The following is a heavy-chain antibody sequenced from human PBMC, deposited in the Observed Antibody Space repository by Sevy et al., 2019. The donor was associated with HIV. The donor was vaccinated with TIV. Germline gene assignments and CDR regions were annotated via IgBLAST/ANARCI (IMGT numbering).Heavy chain of an antibody. CDR2: IKSKTAGGTT. D-gene: IGHD3-3*01. CDR1: GFTFNNAW. V-gene: IGHV3-15*05. J-gene: IGHJ4*02. Sequence: GGSLRLSCAASGFTFNNAWMSWVRQAPGKGLEWVGRIKSKTAGGTTDYAAPVKGGFTISRDDSKNTLYLQMNSLKTDDTAVYYCTTKKDFWSGYFYFDYWGQGTLVTVSS. CDR3: TTKKDFWSGYFYFDY.